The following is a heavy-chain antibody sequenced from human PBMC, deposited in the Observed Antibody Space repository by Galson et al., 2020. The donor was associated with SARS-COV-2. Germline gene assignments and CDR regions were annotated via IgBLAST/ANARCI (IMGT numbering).Heavy chain of an antibody. CDR2: INPNSGYT. Sequence: ASVKVSCKASGYTSTGYFIHWVRQAPGQGLEWMGWINPNSGYTNYAPNFHGRLTVTRDTSINTVYMELSRLRSDDTAVYYCARDSRPATSKYGLDVWGQGTTVTGSS. CDR3: ARDSRPATSKYGLDV. CDR1: GYTSTGYF. V-gene: IGHV1-2*02. J-gene: IGHJ6*02.